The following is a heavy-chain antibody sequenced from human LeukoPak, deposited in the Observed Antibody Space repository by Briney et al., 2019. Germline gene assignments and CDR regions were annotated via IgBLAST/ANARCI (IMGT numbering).Heavy chain of an antibody. J-gene: IGHJ4*02. V-gene: IGHV1-2*02. D-gene: IGHD3-10*01. CDR2: INPNSGGT. Sequence: ASVKASCKASGYTFTGYYMHWVRQAPGQGLEWMGWINPNSGGTNYAQKFQGRVTMTRDTSISTAYMELSRLRSDDTAVYYCARGPDNYYGSGSYYKCWGQGTLVTVSS. CDR3: ARGPDNYYGSGSYYKC. CDR1: GYTFTGYY.